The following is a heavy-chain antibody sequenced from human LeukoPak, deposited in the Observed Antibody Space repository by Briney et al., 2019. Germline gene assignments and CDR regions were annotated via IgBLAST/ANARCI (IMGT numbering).Heavy chain of an antibody. Sequence: PGGSLRLSCAASGFTFSSYAMSWVRQAPGKGLEWVSAIYSGGSTYYADSVKGRFTISRDNSENTLYLQMNSLRAEDTAVYFCARGTPTSMTTVAPFDYWGQGTLVTVSS. J-gene: IGHJ4*02. D-gene: IGHD4-23*01. CDR2: IYSGGST. V-gene: IGHV3-23*01. CDR1: GFTFSSYA. CDR3: ARGTPTSMTTVAPFDY.